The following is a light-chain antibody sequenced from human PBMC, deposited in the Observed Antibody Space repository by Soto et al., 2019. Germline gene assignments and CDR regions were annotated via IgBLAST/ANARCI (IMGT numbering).Light chain of an antibody. Sequence: DIVMTQSPLSLPVTPGEPASISCRSSQSLLHSNGYNYLDWFLQKPGQSPQLLIYMASHRASGVPDRFSGGGSGTDFTLRISRVEAEDVGVYYCIQTLETPPLTFGGGTKVEI. V-gene: IGKV2-28*01. J-gene: IGKJ4*01. CDR1: QSLLHSNGYNY. CDR2: MAS. CDR3: IQTLETPPLT.